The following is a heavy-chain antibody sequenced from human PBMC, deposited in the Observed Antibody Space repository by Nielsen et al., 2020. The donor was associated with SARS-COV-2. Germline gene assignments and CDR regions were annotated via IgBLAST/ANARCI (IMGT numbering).Heavy chain of an antibody. CDR2: ITGTGGNT. J-gene: IGHJ6*03. V-gene: IGHV3-23*01. CDR1: GFTFSNYA. Sequence: GGSLRLSCAASGFTFSNYAMTWVRQAPGKGLEWVSSITGTGGNTHFADSVKGRFTISRDNSKSTLYLQINNLRVEDTAIYYCGKGGFCSGTSCYRVYYMDVWGKGTTVTVSS. D-gene: IGHD2-15*01. CDR3: GKGGFCSGTSCYRVYYMDV.